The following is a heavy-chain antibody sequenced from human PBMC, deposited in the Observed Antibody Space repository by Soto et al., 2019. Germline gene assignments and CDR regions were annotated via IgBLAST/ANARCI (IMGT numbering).Heavy chain of an antibody. Sequence: GGSLSLSCAASGFTFSSYGMHWVRQAPGKGLEWVAVISYDGSNKYYADSVKGRFTISRDNSKNTLYLQMNSLRAEDTAVYYCAKVDYGDYYYFDYWGQGTLVTVSS. V-gene: IGHV3-30*18. D-gene: IGHD4-17*01. CDR1: GFTFSSYG. CDR2: ISYDGSNK. J-gene: IGHJ4*02. CDR3: AKVDYGDYYYFDY.